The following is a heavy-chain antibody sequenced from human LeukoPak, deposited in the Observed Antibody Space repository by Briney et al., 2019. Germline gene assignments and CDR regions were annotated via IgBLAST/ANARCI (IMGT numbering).Heavy chain of an antibody. D-gene: IGHD3-9*01. CDR3: AKGPYYDILTGSYDAFDI. CDR1: GFTFSSYG. CDR2: ISYDGSNK. V-gene: IGHV3-30*18. Sequence: GGSLRLSCAASGFTFSSYGMHWVRQAPGKGLEWVAVISYDGSNKYYADSVKGRFTISRDNSKNTLYLQMNSLRAEDTAVYYCAKGPYYDILTGSYDAFDIWGQGTMVTVSS. J-gene: IGHJ3*02.